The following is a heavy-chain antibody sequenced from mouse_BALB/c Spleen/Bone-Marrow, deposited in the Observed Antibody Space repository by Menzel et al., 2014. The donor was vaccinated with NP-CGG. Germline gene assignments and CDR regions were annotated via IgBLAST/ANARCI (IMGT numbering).Heavy chain of an antibody. CDR2: IHYSGGT. V-gene: IGHV3-1*02. CDR1: GYSITSGYS. CDR3: ARWNGYYAMDY. J-gene: IGHJ4*01. Sequence: EVKLMESGPALVKPSQSLSLTCTVTGYSITSGYSWHWIRQFPGNTLEWMGYIHYSGGTNYNPSLKSRISITRDTSKNQFFLQLNSVTTEDTAPYYCARWNGYYAMDYWGQGTSVTVSS. D-gene: IGHD1-2*01.